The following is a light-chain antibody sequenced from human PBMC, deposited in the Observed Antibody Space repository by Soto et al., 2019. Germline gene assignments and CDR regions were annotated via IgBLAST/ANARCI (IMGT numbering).Light chain of an antibody. CDR1: SSSNGPGYD. CDR3: QSYDSGLTASV. Sequence: QSVLTQPPPVSGAPGKRVTIFCTGRSSSNGPGYDVHADQQLPGTAPKLLLYGHNNRPSGSPVRFSGSKSGTAAALAITGLQAEDDADYYCQSYDSGLTASVFGVRTRVTVL. J-gene: IGLJ3*02. V-gene: IGLV1-40*01. CDR2: GHN.